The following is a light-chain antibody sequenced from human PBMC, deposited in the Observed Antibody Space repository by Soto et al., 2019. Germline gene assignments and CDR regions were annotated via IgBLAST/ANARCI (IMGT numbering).Light chain of an antibody. Sequence: QSVLTQPRSVSGSPGQSVTISCTGTSSDVGGYNYVSWYQQHPGKAPKFMIYDVSKRPSGVPDRFSGSKSGNTASLTIPGLQAEDEADYYCCSYAGRQPYVFVSGNKVTVL. V-gene: IGLV2-11*01. J-gene: IGLJ1*01. CDR2: DVS. CDR3: CSYAGRQPYV. CDR1: SSDVGGYNY.